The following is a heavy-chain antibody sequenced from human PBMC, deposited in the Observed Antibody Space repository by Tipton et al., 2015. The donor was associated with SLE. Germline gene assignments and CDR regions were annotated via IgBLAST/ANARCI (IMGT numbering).Heavy chain of an antibody. Sequence: TLSLTCSVSGGSISRFYWSWIRQPPGKGLEWIGEINHGGSTNYNPSLKSRVTISVDTSKNQFSLKLSSVTAADTAVYYCAQAHLWGSYRYASDIWGQGTMVTVSS. CDR3: AQAHLWGSYRYASDI. CDR1: GGSISRFY. V-gene: IGHV4-34*01. D-gene: IGHD3-16*02. CDR2: INHGGST. J-gene: IGHJ3*02.